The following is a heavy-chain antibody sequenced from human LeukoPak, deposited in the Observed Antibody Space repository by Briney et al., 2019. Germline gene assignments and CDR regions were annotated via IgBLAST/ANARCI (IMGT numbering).Heavy chain of an antibody. CDR1: GGSISSSSYY. J-gene: IGHJ5*02. CDR2: IYYSGST. D-gene: IGHD2-15*01. CDR3: ARGMSVVAATPRGWFDP. Sequence: KPSETLSLTCTVSGGSISSSSYYWGWIRQPPGKGLEWIGSIYYSGSTNYNPSLKSRVTISVDTSKNQFSLKLSSVTAADTAVYYCARGMSVVAATPRGWFDPWGQGTLVTVSS. V-gene: IGHV4-39*07.